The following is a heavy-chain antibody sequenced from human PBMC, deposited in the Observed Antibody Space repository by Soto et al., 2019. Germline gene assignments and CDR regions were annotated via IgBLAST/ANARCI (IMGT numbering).Heavy chain of an antibody. Sequence: QVQLVESGGGVVQPGRSLRLSCAVSGFTVSTDGMHWLRQAPGKGLARVAVITPDGGTKFYADSVKGRFTISRDNSRNTLFLEMNSLRGDDMAVYYCTGEVASGYWGQGTLVTVSS. D-gene: IGHD2-8*02. CDR1: GFTVSTDG. V-gene: IGHV3-30*03. CDR2: ITPDGGTK. J-gene: IGHJ4*02. CDR3: TGEVASGY.